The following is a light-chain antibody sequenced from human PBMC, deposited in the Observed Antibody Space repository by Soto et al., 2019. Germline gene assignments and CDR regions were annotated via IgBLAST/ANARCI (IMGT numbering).Light chain of an antibody. V-gene: IGKV3D-7*01. Sequence: EIVMTQSPATLSLSPGERATLSCRASQSVSSSYLYWYQQKPGQAPRLLIYGASTRATGIPARFSGSGSGTDFTLTISSLQPEDIAVYYCQQDDNLPYTFGQGTKLEIK. J-gene: IGKJ2*01. CDR1: QSVSSSY. CDR2: GAS. CDR3: QQDDNLPYT.